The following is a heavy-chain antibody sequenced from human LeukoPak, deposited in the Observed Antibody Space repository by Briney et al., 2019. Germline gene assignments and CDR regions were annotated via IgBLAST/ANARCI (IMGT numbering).Heavy chain of an antibody. V-gene: IGHV3-21*01. Sequence: GGSLRLSCAASGFTFSSYSMNWVRQAPGKGLEWVSAISSSSSYIYYADPVKGRFTISRDNAKNSLYLQMNSLRAEDTAVYYCAREYSYGSLYYFDYWGQGTLVTVSS. CDR3: AREYSYGSLYYFDY. D-gene: IGHD5-18*01. CDR2: ISSSSSYI. J-gene: IGHJ4*02. CDR1: GFTFSSYS.